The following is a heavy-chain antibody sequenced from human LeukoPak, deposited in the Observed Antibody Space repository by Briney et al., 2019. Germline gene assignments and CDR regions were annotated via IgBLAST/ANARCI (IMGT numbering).Heavy chain of an antibody. CDR3: ARKGLPDY. J-gene: IGHJ4*02. Sequence: GGSLRLSCAASGFTFSEYWMAWVRQAPGKGLEWLANIKQDGSQTYYVDSVKGRFTISRDNAKNSLYLQMNSLRVEDTALYYCARKGLPDYWGQGTLVTVSS. CDR1: GFTFSEYW. CDR2: IKQDGSQT. V-gene: IGHV3-7*01.